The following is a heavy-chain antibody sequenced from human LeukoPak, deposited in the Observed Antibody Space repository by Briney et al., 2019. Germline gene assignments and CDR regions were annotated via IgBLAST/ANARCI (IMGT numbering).Heavy chain of an antibody. CDR1: GASISSSSSY. V-gene: IGHV4-39*01. Sequence: SDTLSLTCTVSGASISSSSSYWGWIRQPPGKGLEWLGNIYSRGNTYYKPSLRSRVTISIDTSKNQFSLRLTSVTAADTAVYYCARHPPSVTGTRGHFDYWGQGTLVTVSS. D-gene: IGHD6-19*01. J-gene: IGHJ4*02. CDR2: IYSRGNT. CDR3: ARHPPSVTGTRGHFDY.